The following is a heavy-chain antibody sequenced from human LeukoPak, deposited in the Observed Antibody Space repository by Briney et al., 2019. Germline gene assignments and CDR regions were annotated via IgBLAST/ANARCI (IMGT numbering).Heavy chain of an antibody. D-gene: IGHD1-26*01. V-gene: IGHV4-34*01. CDR3: ARDTVGATFPGAFDI. CDR1: GGSFSGYY. J-gene: IGHJ3*02. CDR2: LYYSGTT. Sequence: PSETLSLTCAVYGGSFSGYYWSWIRQPPGKGLEWIGSLYYSGTTYYNPSLKSRVTISLDTSKNQFSLKLSSVTAADTAVYFCARDTVGATFPGAFDIWGQGTMVTVSS.